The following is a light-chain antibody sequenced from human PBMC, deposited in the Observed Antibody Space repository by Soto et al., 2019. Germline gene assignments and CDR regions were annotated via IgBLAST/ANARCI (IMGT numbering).Light chain of an antibody. CDR1: QSISSY. Sequence: DIQITQSPSSLSASVGERVTITCRASQSISSYLNWYQQKPGKSPKLLIYAASSLQSVVPSRFSGSGSVTDFTLTISSLQPEDFATYYCQQSYSTPFTFGQGTKLEIK. V-gene: IGKV1-39*01. CDR2: AAS. CDR3: QQSYSTPFT. J-gene: IGKJ2*01.